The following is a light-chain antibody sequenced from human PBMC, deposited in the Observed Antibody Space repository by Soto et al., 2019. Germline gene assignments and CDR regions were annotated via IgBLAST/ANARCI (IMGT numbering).Light chain of an antibody. Sequence: QAVVTQPPSASGTPGQRVTISCSGSSSNIGSNTVNWYQQLPGTAPKLLIYSNNQRPSGVPDRFSGSKSGTSAYLAISGLQSEDEADYYCAAWDDSLNGRWVFGGGTKLTVL. J-gene: IGLJ3*02. CDR1: SSNIGSNT. CDR2: SNN. CDR3: AAWDDSLNGRWV. V-gene: IGLV1-44*01.